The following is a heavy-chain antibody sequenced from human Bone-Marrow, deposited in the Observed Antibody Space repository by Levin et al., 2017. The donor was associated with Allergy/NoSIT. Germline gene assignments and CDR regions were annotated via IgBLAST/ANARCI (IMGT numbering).Heavy chain of an antibody. J-gene: IGHJ4*02. CDR1: GYSFTSYW. Sequence: KVSCEGSGYSFTSYWIGWVRQMPGKGLEWMGIIYPGDSGVRYSPSFQGQVTFSVDKSIRSAYLQWSSLKASDTAMYYCARGTVPTANPAFDYWGQGTLVTVSS. CDR3: ARGTVPTANPAFDY. CDR2: IYPGDSGV. V-gene: IGHV5-51*01. D-gene: IGHD2-2*01.